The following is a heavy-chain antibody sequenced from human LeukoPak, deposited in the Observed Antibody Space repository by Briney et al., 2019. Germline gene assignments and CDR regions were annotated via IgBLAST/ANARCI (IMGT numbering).Heavy chain of an antibody. CDR3: ARLGARQMLEY. CDR2: IKQDEGQI. D-gene: IGHD4-17*01. J-gene: IGHJ4*02. CDR1: EFTFSSYW. Sequence: GGSLRLSCAASEFTFSSYWMSWVRQAPGKGLEWVANIKQDEGQIYYLDSVKGRFTVSRDNAKNSLYLQMNSLRAEDTAVYYCARLGARQMLEYWGQGTLVTVSS. V-gene: IGHV3-7*01.